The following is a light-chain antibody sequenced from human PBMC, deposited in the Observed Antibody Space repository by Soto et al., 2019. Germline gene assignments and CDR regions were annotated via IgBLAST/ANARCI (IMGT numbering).Light chain of an antibody. CDR1: QSTSSY. Sequence: DIHLTQSAPSLSASVGDRVTIICRASQSTSSYLAWYQQKPGKAPKLLIYQASSLENGVPSRFSGSGSGTEFSLTISSLQTDDFATYYCQHYNSYSITFGQGTRLEIK. CDR3: QHYNSYSIT. CDR2: QAS. V-gene: IGKV1-5*03. J-gene: IGKJ5*01.